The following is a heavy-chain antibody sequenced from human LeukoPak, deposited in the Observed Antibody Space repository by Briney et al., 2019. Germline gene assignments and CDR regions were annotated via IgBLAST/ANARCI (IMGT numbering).Heavy chain of an antibody. CDR2: INHSGST. CDR1: GGSFSGYY. V-gene: IGHV4-34*01. D-gene: IGHD3-22*01. CDR3: ARAYYDSSGYYGFDY. J-gene: IGHJ4*02. Sequence: SETLSLTCAVYGGSFSGYYWSWIRQPPGKGLEWIGEINHSGSTNYNPSLKSRVTISVDTSKNQFSLKLSSATAADTAVYYCARAYYDSSGYYGFDYWGQGTLVTVSS.